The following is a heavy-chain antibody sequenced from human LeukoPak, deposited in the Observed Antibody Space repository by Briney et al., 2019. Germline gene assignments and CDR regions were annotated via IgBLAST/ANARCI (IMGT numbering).Heavy chain of an antibody. CDR1: GFTFSDYV. CDR2: ISVDGNNK. J-gene: IGHJ4*02. CDR3: AKDQSQ. Sequence: PGRSLRLACVASGFTFSDYVMHWFRQAPGKGPEWVAVISVDGNNKYYGDSVKGRFTISRDNSKNTLYLQINSLRPEDTAVYYCAKDQSQWGQGTLVIVSS. V-gene: IGHV3-30*18.